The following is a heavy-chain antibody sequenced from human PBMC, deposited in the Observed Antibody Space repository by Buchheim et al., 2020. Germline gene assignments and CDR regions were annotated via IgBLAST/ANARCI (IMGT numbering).Heavy chain of an antibody. D-gene: IGHD6-6*01. V-gene: IGHV3-48*01. Sequence: EVQLVESGGGLVQPGGSLRLSCAASGFTFSSYSMNWVRQAPGKGLEWVSYISSSSSPTYYADSVKGRLTISRDNAKNSLYLQMNSLRAEDTAVYYCARGSWVNYGMDVWGQGTT. CDR1: GFTFSSYS. CDR2: ISSSSSPT. J-gene: IGHJ6*02. CDR3: ARGSWVNYGMDV.